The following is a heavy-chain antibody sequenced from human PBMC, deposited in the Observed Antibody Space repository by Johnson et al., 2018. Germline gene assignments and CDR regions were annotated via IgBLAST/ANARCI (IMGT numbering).Heavy chain of an antibody. V-gene: IGHV1-8*01. J-gene: IGHJ6*03. CDR2: MNPNSGNT. D-gene: IGHD2-15*01. CDR1: GYTFTSYD. Sequence: QVQLVESGAEVKKPGASVKVSCKASGYTFTSYDVNWVRQATGQGLEWMGWMNPNSGNTGYAQKFQGRVTMTRNTSISTAYMELSSLRSEDTAIYFCARSGSPYYYYYMDVWGKGTTVTVSS. CDR3: ARSGSPYYYYYMDV.